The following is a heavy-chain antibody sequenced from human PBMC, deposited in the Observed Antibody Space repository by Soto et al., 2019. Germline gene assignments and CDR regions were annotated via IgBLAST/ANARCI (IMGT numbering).Heavy chain of an antibody. D-gene: IGHD6-19*01. CDR1: GASTGGYY. V-gene: IGHV4-59*08. J-gene: IGHJ4*02. CDR2: VFSSGST. Sequence: QVQLQESGPGLLKPSETLSLTCTISGASTGGYYWSWIRQSPGKGLEWIGYVFSSGSTNYNPSLQSRVAISIDTSKGQFSLKLASVTAADTALYYCARHWWSSGSYLVFDSWGQGTRVTVSS. CDR3: ARHWWSSGSYLVFDS.